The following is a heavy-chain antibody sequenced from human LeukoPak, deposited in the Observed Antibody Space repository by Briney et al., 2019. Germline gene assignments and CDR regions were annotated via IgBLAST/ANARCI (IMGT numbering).Heavy chain of an antibody. D-gene: IGHD3-10*01. V-gene: IGHV3-9*01. Sequence: PGGSLRLSCAASGFTFDDYAMHWVRQAPGKGLEWVSGISWNSGSIGYADSVKGRFTISRDNAKNSLYLQMNSLRAEDTALYYCAKDRGSYYYYMDVWGKGTTVTVSS. J-gene: IGHJ6*03. CDR3: AKDRGSYYYYMDV. CDR1: GFTFDDYA. CDR2: ISWNSGSI.